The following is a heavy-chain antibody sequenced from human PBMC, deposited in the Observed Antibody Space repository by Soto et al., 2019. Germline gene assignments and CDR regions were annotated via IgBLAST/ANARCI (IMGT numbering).Heavy chain of an antibody. D-gene: IGHD2-15*01. CDR1: GGSFRGYY. J-gene: IGHJ6*03. Sequence: SETLALTSAVYGGSFRGYYWSWIRQPPGKGLEWIGEINHSGSTNYNPSLKSRVTISVDTSKNQFSLKLSSVTAADTAVYYCARGRNIVVVVAATPYYYMDVWGKGTTVTVSS. CDR2: INHSGST. V-gene: IGHV4-34*01. CDR3: ARGRNIVVVVAATPYYYMDV.